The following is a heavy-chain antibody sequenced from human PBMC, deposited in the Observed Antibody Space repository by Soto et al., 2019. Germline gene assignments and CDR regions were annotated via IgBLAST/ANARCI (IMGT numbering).Heavy chain of an antibody. V-gene: IGHV4-31*03. D-gene: IGHD3-16*01. CDR1: GGSISSGGYY. J-gene: IGHJ6*02. CDR2: IYYSGST. Sequence: SETLSLTCTVSGGSISSGGYYWSWIRQHPGKGLEWIGYIYYSGSTYYNPSLKSRVTISVDTSKNQFSLKLSSVTAADTAVYYCARNNLGYYYGMDVWGQGTTVTVSS. CDR3: ARNNLGYYYGMDV.